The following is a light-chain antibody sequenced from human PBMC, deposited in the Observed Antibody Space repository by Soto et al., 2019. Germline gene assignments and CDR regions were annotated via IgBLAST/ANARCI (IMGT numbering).Light chain of an antibody. J-gene: IGKJ2*01. CDR3: LQDHSDPYT. CDR1: QDIRKD. Sequence: AIQMTQSPSSLSAYVGDRVIITCRASQDIRKDLGWYQQKPGKAPKLLIYGISTLQRGVPSRFSGSGSGTDFTLTISSLQPEDFATYYCLQDHSDPYTFGQGTKLEI. V-gene: IGKV1-6*01. CDR2: GIS.